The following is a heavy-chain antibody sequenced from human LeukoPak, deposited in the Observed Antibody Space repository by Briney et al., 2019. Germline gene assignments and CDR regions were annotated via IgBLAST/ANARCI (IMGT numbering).Heavy chain of an antibody. D-gene: IGHD1-26*01. V-gene: IGHV1-18*01. CDR2: VSTYSGNT. J-gene: IGHJ4*02. CDR3: VRDRGELPHSHFDY. CDR1: GYTFSSYG. Sequence: ASVKVSCKASGYTFSSYGISWVRQAPGQGLEWMGWVSTYSGNTNYAQKLQGRVTMTTDTSTNTVYMELRSLRSDDTAVYYCVRDRGELPHSHFDYWGQGSLVTVSS.